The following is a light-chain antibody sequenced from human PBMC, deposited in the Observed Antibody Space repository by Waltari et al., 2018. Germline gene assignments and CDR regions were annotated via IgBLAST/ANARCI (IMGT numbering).Light chain of an antibody. J-gene: IGLJ3*02. V-gene: IGLV3-21*04. CDR1: TLGSQR. CDR2: YDS. CDR3: QVWDSSSDHWV. Sequence: SYVLTQPPSVSVAPGKTASLTCGVHTLGSQRVHWYQQKPGQAPVLVIYYDSDRPSGIPERFAGSNSGNTATLTISRVEAGDEADYYCQVWDSSSDHWVFGGGTKLTVL.